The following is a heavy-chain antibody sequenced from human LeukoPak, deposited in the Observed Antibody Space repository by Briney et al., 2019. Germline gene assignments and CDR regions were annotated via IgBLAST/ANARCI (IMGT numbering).Heavy chain of an antibody. CDR3: ARDGRGGIVGAIDFDY. CDR1: GGSISSGSYY. Sequence: PSQTLSLTCTVSGGSISSGSYYWSWIRQPPGKGLEWIGSIYHSGSTYYNPSLKSRVTISVDTSKNQFSLKLSSVTAADTAVYYCARDGRGGIVGAIDFDYWGQGTLVTVSS. V-gene: IGHV4-39*07. J-gene: IGHJ4*02. D-gene: IGHD1-26*01. CDR2: IYHSGST.